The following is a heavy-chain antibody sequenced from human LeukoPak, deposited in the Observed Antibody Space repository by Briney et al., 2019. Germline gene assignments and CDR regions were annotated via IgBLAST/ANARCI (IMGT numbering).Heavy chain of an antibody. V-gene: IGHV3-23*01. J-gene: IGHJ4*02. D-gene: IGHD1-14*01. CDR2: ISPILSRT. CDR1: GFTFSTYA. CDR3: AKASTVLKPIDS. Sequence: HPGGCLRLSCAASGFTFSTYAMNSVRQAPGKGLEWVSAISPILSRTYYADSVKGRFTISRDNSKNTLYLQMNSLRAGDTAIYYCAKASTVLKPIDSWGQGTLVTVSS.